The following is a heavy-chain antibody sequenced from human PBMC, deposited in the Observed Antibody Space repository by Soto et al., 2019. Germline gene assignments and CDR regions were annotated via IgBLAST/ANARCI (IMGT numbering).Heavy chain of an antibody. CDR3: ARVSGSYYYGMDV. V-gene: IGHV4-4*02. Sequence: QVQLQESGPGLVKPSGTLSLTCAVSGGSISSSNWWSWVRQPPGKGLEWIGEIYHSGSTNYNPSLKSLVTISVDKSKNQFALKLSSVTAAATAVYYCARVSGSYYYGMDVWGQGTTVTVSS. D-gene: IGHD1-26*01. CDR2: IYHSGST. J-gene: IGHJ6*02. CDR1: GGSISSSNW.